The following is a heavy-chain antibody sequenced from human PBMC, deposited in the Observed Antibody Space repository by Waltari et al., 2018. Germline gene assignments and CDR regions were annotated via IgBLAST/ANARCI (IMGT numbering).Heavy chain of an antibody. J-gene: IGHJ4*02. Sequence: EVQLVESGGGLIQPGGSLRVSCAASGFTGSTNSISWVRQAPGKGLEWVSLFHSGGSTHYADSVKGRFIISRDNSKNTVYLQMNSLRAEDTAMYYCAGDLYGATNPDWGQGTLVTVSS. D-gene: IGHD2-8*01. V-gene: IGHV3-53*01. CDR3: AGDLYGATNPD. CDR1: GFTGSTNS. CDR2: FHSGGST.